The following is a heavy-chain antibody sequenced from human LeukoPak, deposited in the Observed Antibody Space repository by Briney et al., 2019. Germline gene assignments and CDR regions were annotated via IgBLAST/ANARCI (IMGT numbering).Heavy chain of an antibody. Sequence: PEASVKVSCKTSGYTFNAYYMHWVRQAPGQGLEWMGWINPNSGGSNYAQKFQGRVTMTRDTSISTAYMELSRLRSDDTAVYYCAREGSSSSLVYFDYWGQGTLVTVSS. CDR1: GYTFNAYY. J-gene: IGHJ4*02. CDR2: INPNSGGS. V-gene: IGHV1-2*02. CDR3: AREGSSSSLVYFDY. D-gene: IGHD6-6*01.